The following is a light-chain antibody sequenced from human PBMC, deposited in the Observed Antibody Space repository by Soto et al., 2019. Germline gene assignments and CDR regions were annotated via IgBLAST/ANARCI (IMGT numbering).Light chain of an antibody. CDR2: GAS. V-gene: IGKV3-20*01. J-gene: IGKJ5*01. Sequence: EIVLAQSPGTLSLSPGERATLSCRASQSVSNSNLAWYQQKPGQPPRLLIYGASRRATGIPDRFSGSGSGTDFTLIISRLDPEDFAVYYCQVYGSSSITFGQGTRLEI. CDR3: QVYGSSSIT. CDR1: QSVSNSN.